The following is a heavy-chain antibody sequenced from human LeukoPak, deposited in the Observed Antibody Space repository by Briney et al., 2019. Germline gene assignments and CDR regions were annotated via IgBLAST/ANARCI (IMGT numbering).Heavy chain of an antibody. CDR3: ARAVVGSAYDYFDY. CDR1: GFLFSNSL. CDR2: ISNGGGYI. V-gene: IGHV3-21*01. J-gene: IGHJ4*02. D-gene: IGHD5-12*01. Sequence: PGGPLTLPHSPSGFLFSNSLLIWFRQAPGKGLHWVSFISNGGGYIYYTDSVKGRLTISRDNAKNSLFLQMNSLRAEDTDVYFCARAVVGSAYDYFDYWGQGTLVTVSS.